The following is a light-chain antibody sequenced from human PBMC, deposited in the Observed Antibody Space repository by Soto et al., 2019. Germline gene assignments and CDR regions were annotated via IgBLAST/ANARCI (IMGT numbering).Light chain of an antibody. Sequence: EIVVTQSPATLSVSQGERATLSCRASQSVSSNLAWYQQKPGQAPRLLIYGASNRATGIPDRFSGSGSGTDFTLTISRLEPEDFAVYYCQQYGSSGTFGQGTRLEIK. CDR2: GAS. CDR3: QQYGSSGT. J-gene: IGKJ5*01. V-gene: IGKV3-20*01. CDR1: QSVSSN.